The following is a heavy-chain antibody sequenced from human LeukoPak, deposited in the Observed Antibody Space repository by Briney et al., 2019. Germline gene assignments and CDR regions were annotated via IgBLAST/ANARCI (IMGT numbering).Heavy chain of an antibody. D-gene: IGHD3-10*01. V-gene: IGHV3-30*03. CDR1: GLSLNSYA. CDR3: AQGGSEIYYFYHGMDV. Sequence: GRSLRLSCAASGLSLNSYAIHWVRQAPGKGLEWVTAISYDGSNKHYADFVRGRCTISRDNSKNTLYLQMNSLRSDDTAVYYCAQGGSEIYYFYHGMDVWGRGTTVTVSS. CDR2: ISYDGSNK. J-gene: IGHJ6*02.